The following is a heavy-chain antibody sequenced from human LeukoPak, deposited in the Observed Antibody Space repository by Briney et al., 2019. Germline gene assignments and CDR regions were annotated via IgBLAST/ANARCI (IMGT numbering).Heavy chain of an antibody. D-gene: IGHD1-7*01. V-gene: IGHV1-8*01. CDR1: GYTFTSYD. CDR3: ARSRYNWNYRGKVNWFAP. Sequence: VSVKVSCKASGYTFTSYDINWVRQATGQGLEWMGWMNPNSGNTGYAQKFQGRVTMTRNTSISTAYMELSSLRSEDTAVYYCARSRYNWNYRGKVNWFAPWGQGTLVTVSS. J-gene: IGHJ5*02. CDR2: MNPNSGNT.